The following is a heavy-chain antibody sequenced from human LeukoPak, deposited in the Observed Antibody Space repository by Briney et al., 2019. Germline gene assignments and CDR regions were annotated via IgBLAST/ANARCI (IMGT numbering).Heavy chain of an antibody. CDR2: INQDGSEE. D-gene: IGHD5-12*01. V-gene: IGHV3-7*01. Sequence: GGSLRLSCAASGFTFSNYWMTWVRQAPGKGLEWVAHINQDGSEEHYIDSVRARFTISRDNAKNSLSLQMNSLRAEDTAVYYCVRDGGVSGYDLLDYWGQGTLVTVSS. J-gene: IGHJ4*02. CDR3: VRDGGVSGYDLLDY. CDR1: GFTFSNYW.